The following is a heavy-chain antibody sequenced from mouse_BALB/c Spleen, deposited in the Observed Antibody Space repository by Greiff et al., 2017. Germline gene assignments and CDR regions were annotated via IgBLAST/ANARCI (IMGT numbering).Heavy chain of an antibody. V-gene: IGHV1-9*01. CDR1: GYTFSSYW. Sequence: QVQLKESGAELMKPGASVKISCKATGYTFSSYWIEWVKQRPGHGLEWIGEILPGSGSTNYNEKFKGKATFTADTSSNTAYMQLSSLTSEDSAVYYCASWELTRGWFAYWGQGTLVTVSA. J-gene: IGHJ3*01. CDR3: ASWELTRGWFAY. CDR2: ILPGSGST. D-gene: IGHD4-1*01.